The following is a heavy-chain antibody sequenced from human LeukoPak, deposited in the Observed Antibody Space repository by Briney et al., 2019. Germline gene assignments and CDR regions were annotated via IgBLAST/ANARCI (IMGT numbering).Heavy chain of an antibody. D-gene: IGHD6-13*01. V-gene: IGHV1-3*01. Sequence: GASVKVSCKASGYTFTSYAMHRVRQAPGQRLEWTGWINAGNGNTKYSQKFQGRVTITRDTSASTAYMELSSLRSEDTAVYYCASAAAGTGEYFQHWGQGTLVTVSS. CDR1: GYTFTSYA. J-gene: IGHJ1*01. CDR2: INAGNGNT. CDR3: ASAAAGTGEYFQH.